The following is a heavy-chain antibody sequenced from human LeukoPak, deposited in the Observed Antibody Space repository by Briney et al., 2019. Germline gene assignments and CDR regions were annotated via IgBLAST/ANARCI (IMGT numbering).Heavy chain of an antibody. CDR1: GFTFSSYG. J-gene: IGHJ4*02. V-gene: IGHV3-33*06. CDR2: IWYDGSNK. Sequence: QAGGSLRLSCAASGFTFSSYGMHWVRQAPGKGLEWVAVIWYDGSNKYYADSVKGRFTISRDNSKNTLYLQMNSLRAEDTAVYYCAKESGRGWLQFAFDYWGQGTLVTVSS. CDR3: AKESGRGWLQFAFDY. D-gene: IGHD5-24*01.